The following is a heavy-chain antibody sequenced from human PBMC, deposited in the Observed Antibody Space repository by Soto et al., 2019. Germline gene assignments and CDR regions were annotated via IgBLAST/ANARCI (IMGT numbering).Heavy chain of an antibody. CDR2: IXYDGNXQ. V-gene: IGHV3-30-3*01. CDR3: ASEVVEELKSDY. J-gene: IGHJ4*02. Sequence: XXSLRLSCAASTFTFNNYAMHWVRQAPGNGLDWVAVIXYDGNXQYYTDYVKGXXTISRDNXXNTPHLQMNSLRAHDTAVYYCASEVVEELKSDYWGQGTLVTVSS. CDR1: TFTFNNYA.